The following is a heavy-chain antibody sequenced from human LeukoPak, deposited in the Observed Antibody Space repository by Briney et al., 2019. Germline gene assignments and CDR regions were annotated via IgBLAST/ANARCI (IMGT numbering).Heavy chain of an antibody. Sequence: GGSTRLSCAASGFTFSSYEMTWVRKDPGKGLEWVSYISSSGSTIYYADSVKGRFTISRDNAKNSLYLQMNSLRAEDTAVYYCAELGITMIGGVWGKGTTVTISS. V-gene: IGHV3-48*03. CDR2: ISSSGSTI. J-gene: IGHJ6*04. CDR1: GFTFSSYE. CDR3: AELGITMIGGV. D-gene: IGHD3-10*02.